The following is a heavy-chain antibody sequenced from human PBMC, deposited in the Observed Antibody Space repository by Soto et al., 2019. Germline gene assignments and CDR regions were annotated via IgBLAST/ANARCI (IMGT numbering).Heavy chain of an antibody. Sequence: SLGLSCAASGFTFSSFAMHWVRQAPGKGLGWGAVISYDGSNKYYADSVKGRFTISRDNSKNTVYLQMNSLRAEDTAVYYCARDRCSSSSCYGGGYDLDYWGRGTLVTVSS. CDR2: ISYDGSNK. CDR3: ARDRCSSSSCYGGGYDLDY. J-gene: IGHJ4*02. V-gene: IGHV3-30-3*01. D-gene: IGHD2-2*01. CDR1: GFTFSSFA.